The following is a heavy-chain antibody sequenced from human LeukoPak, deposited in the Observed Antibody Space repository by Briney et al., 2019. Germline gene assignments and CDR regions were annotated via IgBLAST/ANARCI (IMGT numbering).Heavy chain of an antibody. V-gene: IGHV4-59*01. J-gene: IGHJ3*02. CDR3: AREVHDAFDI. CDR1: GGSLSSYY. CDR2: IYYSGST. Sequence: PSETLSLTCTVSGGSLSSYYWSWIRQPPGKGLEWIGYIYYSGSTYYNPSLKSRVTISVDTSKNQFSLKLSSVTAADTAVYYCAREVHDAFDIWGQGTMVTVSS.